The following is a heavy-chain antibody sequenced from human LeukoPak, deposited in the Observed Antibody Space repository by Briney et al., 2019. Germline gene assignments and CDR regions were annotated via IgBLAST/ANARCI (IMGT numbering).Heavy chain of an antibody. Sequence: GGSLRLSCAASGFTFSSYGMHWVRQAPGKGLEWVAVIWYDGSNKYYADSVKGRFTISRDNSKNTLYLQMNSLRAEDTAVYYCARYRGGNSPYYYYYGMDVWGQGTTVTASS. D-gene: IGHD4-23*01. V-gene: IGHV3-33*01. CDR2: IWYDGSNK. J-gene: IGHJ6*02. CDR1: GFTFSSYG. CDR3: ARYRGGNSPYYYYYGMDV.